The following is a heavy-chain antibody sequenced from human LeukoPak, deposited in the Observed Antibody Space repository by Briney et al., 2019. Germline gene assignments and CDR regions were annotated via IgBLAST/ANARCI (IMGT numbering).Heavy chain of an antibody. J-gene: IGHJ4*02. D-gene: IGHD6-19*01. V-gene: IGHV4-34*01. CDR1: GGSFSGCY. Sequence: SETLSLTCAVYGGSFSGCYWSWIRQPPGKGLEWIATIYYSGSAYYNPSLKSRVTISVDTSKNQFSLKLSSVTAADTAVYYCARGVRFITVAGGTREFDYWGQGTLVTVSS. CDR2: IYYSGSA. CDR3: ARGVRFITVAGGTREFDY.